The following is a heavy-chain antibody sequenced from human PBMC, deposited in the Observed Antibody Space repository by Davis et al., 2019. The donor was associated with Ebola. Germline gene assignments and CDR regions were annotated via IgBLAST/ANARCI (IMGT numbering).Heavy chain of an antibody. D-gene: IGHD1-26*01. Sequence: SVKVSCKASGGTFSSYAINWVRQAPGQGLEWMGGIIPVFGSANYAQKFQGRVTITADESTSTAYMELGSLRYEDTAVYYCARADSGSHYPYYYAMDVWGQGTTVTVSS. CDR3: ARADSGSHYPYYYAMDV. CDR2: IIPVFGSA. V-gene: IGHV1-69*13. J-gene: IGHJ6*02. CDR1: GGTFSSYA.